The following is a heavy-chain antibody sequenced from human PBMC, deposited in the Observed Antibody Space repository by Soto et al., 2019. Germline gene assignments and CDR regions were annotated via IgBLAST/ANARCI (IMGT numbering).Heavy chain of an antibody. CDR2: ITPIFGPA. J-gene: IGHJ4*02. Sequence: QVELVQSGAAVGTPGSSVKVSCKASGGTFNSYAISWVRQAPGQGLEWMGGITPIFGPAMYEQNFQGRVTITADESTGTAYMELSSLRSEDTAVYYCARSSVEMDTIFHFDDWGQGTLVTVSS. CDR1: GGTFNSYA. D-gene: IGHD5-18*01. CDR3: ARSSVEMDTIFHFDD. V-gene: IGHV1-69*01.